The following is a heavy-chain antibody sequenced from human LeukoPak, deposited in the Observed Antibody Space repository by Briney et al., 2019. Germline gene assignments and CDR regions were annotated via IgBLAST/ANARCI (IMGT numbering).Heavy chain of an antibody. Sequence: PSETLSLTCTVSGGSISPYYWSWIRQPPGKGLERLGYIYYSGSTDYNPSLKSRVAISVDTSKNQFSLKLSSVTAADTAVYYCARSTGSTMFIDYWGQGTLVTVSS. J-gene: IGHJ4*02. D-gene: IGHD3-10*02. CDR1: GGSISPYY. CDR3: ARSTGSTMFIDY. CDR2: IYYSGST. V-gene: IGHV4-59*01.